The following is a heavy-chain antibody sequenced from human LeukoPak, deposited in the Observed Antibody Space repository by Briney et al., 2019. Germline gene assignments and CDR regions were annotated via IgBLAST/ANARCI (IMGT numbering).Heavy chain of an antibody. CDR1: GYTFTSYG. V-gene: IGHV1-18*01. J-gene: IGHJ4*02. Sequence: ASVKVSCKASGYTFTSYGISWVRQAPGQGLEWMGWISAYNGNTNYAQKLQGRVTMTTDTSTSTAYMELRSLRSDDTAVYYCARVAVPSNSVVFLGYWGQGTLVTVSS. CDR2: ISAYNGNT. CDR3: ARVAVPSNSVVFLGY. D-gene: IGHD6-6*01.